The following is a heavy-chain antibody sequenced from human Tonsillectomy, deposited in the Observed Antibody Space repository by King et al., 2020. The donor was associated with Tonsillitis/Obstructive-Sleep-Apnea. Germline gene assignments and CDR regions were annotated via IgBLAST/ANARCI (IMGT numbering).Heavy chain of an antibody. CDR3: ARQGDIVVVPAPGFDY. V-gene: IGHV4-59*08. Sequence: VQLQESGPGLVKPSETLSLTCTVSGGSISSYYWSWIRQPPGKGLEWIGYIYYSGSTNYNPSLKSRVTISVDTSKNQFSLKLSSVTASDTAVYYFARQGDIVVVPAPGFDYWGQGTLVTVSS. D-gene: IGHD2-2*01. CDR2: IYYSGST. CDR1: GGSISSYY. J-gene: IGHJ4*02.